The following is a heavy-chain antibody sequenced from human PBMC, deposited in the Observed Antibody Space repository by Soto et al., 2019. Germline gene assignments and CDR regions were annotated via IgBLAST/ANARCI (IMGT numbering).Heavy chain of an antibody. CDR2: INHSGST. CDR1: GGSFSGYY. D-gene: IGHD3-3*01. Sequence: SETLSLTCAVYGGSFSGYYWSWIRQPPGKGLEWIGEINHSGSTNYNPSLKSRVTISVDTSKNQFSLKLSSVTAADTAVYYCARGVRSLSHHPIYYMDVWGKGTTVTVSS. J-gene: IGHJ6*03. CDR3: ARGVRSLSHHPIYYMDV. V-gene: IGHV4-34*01.